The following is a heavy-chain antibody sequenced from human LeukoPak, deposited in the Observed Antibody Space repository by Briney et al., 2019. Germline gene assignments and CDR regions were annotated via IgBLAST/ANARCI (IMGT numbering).Heavy chain of an antibody. CDR1: GFTFSSYA. CDR3: AREWIAAAGTYYYYYGMDV. D-gene: IGHD6-13*01. V-gene: IGHV3-64D*06. CDR2: ISSNGGST. J-gene: IGHJ6*02. Sequence: PGGSLRLSCSASGFTFSSYAMHWVRQAPGKGLEYVSAISSNGGSTYYADSVKGRFTISRDNSKNTLYLQMSSLRAEDTAVYYCAREWIAAAGTYYYYYGMDVWGQGTTVTVSS.